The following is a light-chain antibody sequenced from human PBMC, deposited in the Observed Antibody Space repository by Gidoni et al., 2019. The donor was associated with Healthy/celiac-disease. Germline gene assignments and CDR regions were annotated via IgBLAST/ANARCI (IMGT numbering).Light chain of an antibody. J-gene: IGKJ4*01. CDR1: QTVSIY. Sequence: EIVLTQSPATLSLSPGKRATLSCRASQTVSIYLACYQQKPGQAPRLLIYDSSNRATGIPARFSGSGSGTDFTLTISSLEPEDFAVYYCQQRSNWPRLTFGGGTKVEIK. V-gene: IGKV3-11*01. CDR2: DSS. CDR3: QQRSNWPRLT.